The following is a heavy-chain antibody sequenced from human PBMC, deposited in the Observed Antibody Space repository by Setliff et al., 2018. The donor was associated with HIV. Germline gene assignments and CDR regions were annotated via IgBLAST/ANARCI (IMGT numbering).Heavy chain of an antibody. CDR2: IDPKSGGT. CDR1: GYTFTGYF. CDR3: ARDMGTDLGV. V-gene: IGHV1-2*02. Sequence: ASVKVSCKTSGYTFTGYFIHWVRQAPGQGLEWMGWIDPKSGGTKFAQKFQGRVTMTRDTSISTAYMELSRLRSDDTAVYYCARDMGTDLGVWGQGTLVTVSS. D-gene: IGHD3-3*01. J-gene: IGHJ4*02.